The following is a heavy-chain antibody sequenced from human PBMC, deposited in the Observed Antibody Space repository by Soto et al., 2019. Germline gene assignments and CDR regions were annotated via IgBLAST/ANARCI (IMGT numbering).Heavy chain of an antibody. Sequence: QVQLVESGGGVVQPGRSLRLSCAASGFTFSSYGIHWVRQAPGKGLEWVAVISHDGSNKYYADSVKGRFTSSRDNAKNTLYLQKDSLRPEDTAMYYCARDWQWRYNDYWRQGTLVSVSS. J-gene: IGHJ4*02. V-gene: IGHV3-30-3*01. CDR3: ARDWQWRYNDY. D-gene: IGHD6-19*01. CDR2: ISHDGSNK. CDR1: GFTFSSYG.